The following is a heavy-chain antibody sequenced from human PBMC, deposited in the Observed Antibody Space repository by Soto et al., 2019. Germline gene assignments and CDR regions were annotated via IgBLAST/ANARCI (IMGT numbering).Heavy chain of an antibody. D-gene: IGHD6-19*01. CDR1: GYTFTSYG. J-gene: IGHJ5*02. CDR2: ISAYNGNT. Sequence: GASVKVSCKASGYTFTSYGISWVRQAPGEGLEWMGWISAYNGNTNYAQKLQGRVTMTTDTSTSTAYMELRSLRSDDTAVYYCARTVGIIAVAIRGWFDPWGQGTLVTVSS. CDR3: ARTVGIIAVAIRGWFDP. V-gene: IGHV1-18*01.